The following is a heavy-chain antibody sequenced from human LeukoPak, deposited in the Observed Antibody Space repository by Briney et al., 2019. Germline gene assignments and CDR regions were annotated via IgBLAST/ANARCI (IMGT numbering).Heavy chain of an antibody. D-gene: IGHD1-26*01. V-gene: IGHV1-18*01. CDR3: ARGGTYYPCIDY. CDR1: GYTFTSSY. Sequence: AAVKDSCKASGYTFTSSYLNGVRPAPGQRLEWMGWISAYNGRTNYAQKFQGRVTMTTDSSTSTAYMDLTRLRSDDTAVYYCARGGTYYPCIDYWGQGTLLTVPS. CDR2: ISAYNGRT. J-gene: IGHJ4*02.